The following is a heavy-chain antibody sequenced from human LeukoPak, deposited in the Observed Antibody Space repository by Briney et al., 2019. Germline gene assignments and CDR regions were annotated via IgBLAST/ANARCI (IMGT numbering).Heavy chain of an antibody. V-gene: IGHV3-48*02. Sequence: GGSLRLSCAASGFTFSAYSMIWVRQAPGKGLEWVSYSSTTGNTIHYTDSVKGRFTVSRDNAKNSLFLQMNSLRDEDTAVYYCARRGGGGRSVALDIWGQGTMVTVSS. CDR2: SSTTGNTI. J-gene: IGHJ3*02. CDR3: ARRGGGGRSVALDI. CDR1: GFTFSAYS. D-gene: IGHD2-21*01.